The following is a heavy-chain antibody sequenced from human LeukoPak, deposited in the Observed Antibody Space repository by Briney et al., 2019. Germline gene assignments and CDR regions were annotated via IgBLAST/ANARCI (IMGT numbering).Heavy chain of an antibody. V-gene: IGHV4-4*07. J-gene: IGHJ5*02. CDR1: GGSISSYC. CDR2: IYTSGST. CDR3: ARYVSSSWYPDWFDP. D-gene: IGHD6-13*01. Sequence: SETLSLTCTVSGGSISSYCWSWIRQPAGKGLEWIGRIYTSGSTNYNPSLKSRVTMSVDTSKNQFSLKLSSVTAADTAVYYCARYVSSSWYPDWFDPWGQGTLVTVSS.